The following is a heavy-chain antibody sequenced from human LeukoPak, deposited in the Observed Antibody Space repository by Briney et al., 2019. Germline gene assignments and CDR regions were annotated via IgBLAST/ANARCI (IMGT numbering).Heavy chain of an antibody. CDR3: TRVTYYYDNSGYFPFDS. V-gene: IGHV3-49*04. D-gene: IGHD3-22*01. CDR2: IRSKAHGGTT. CDR1: GFTFGDYA. Sequence: GGSLRLSCTTSGFTFGDYAMIWVRQAPGKGLECVSFIRSKAHGGTTEYAASVNGRFTSSRDDSKSIAYLQMNSLKTEDTAVYFCTRVTYYYDNSGYFPFDSWGQGSLVTVSS. J-gene: IGHJ4*02.